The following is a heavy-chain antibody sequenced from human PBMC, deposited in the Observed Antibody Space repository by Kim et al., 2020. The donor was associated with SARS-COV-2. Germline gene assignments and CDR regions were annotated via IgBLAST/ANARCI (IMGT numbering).Heavy chain of an antibody. V-gene: IGHV3-66*01. CDR1: GFTVSSNY. Sequence: GGSLRLSCAASGFTVSSNYMSWVRQAPGKGLEWVSVIYSGGSTYYADSVKGRFTISRDNSKNTLYLQMNSLRAEDTAVYYCASTMVRGVGFDYWGQGTLVTVSS. J-gene: IGHJ4*02. CDR2: IYSGGST. D-gene: IGHD3-10*01. CDR3: ASTMVRGVGFDY.